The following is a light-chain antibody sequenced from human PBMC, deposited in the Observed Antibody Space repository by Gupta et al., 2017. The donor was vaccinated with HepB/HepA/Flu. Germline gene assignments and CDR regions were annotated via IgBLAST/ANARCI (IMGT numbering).Light chain of an antibody. CDR2: ENN. CDR3: GTWDSSLSSWV. CDR1: SSNIGNNY. J-gene: IGLJ3*02. V-gene: IGLV1-51*02. Sequence: QSVLTQPPSGSPAPGQRVTISCSGSSSNIGNNYVSWYQQLPGTAPKLLIYENNKRPSGIPDRFSGSKSGTSATLGITGLQTGDEADYYCGTWDSSLSSWVFGGGTKLTVL.